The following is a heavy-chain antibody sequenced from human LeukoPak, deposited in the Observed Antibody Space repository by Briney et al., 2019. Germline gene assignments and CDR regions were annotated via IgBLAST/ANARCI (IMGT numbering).Heavy chain of an antibody. V-gene: IGHV1-2*04. Sequence: ASVKVSSKASGYTFTGYYMHWVRQAPGQGLEWMGWINPNSGGTNYAQKFQGWVTMTRDTSISTAYMELSRLRSDDTAVYYCARVVGRHCSGGSCYSLSYWGQGTLVTVSS. CDR3: ARVVGRHCSGGSCYSLSY. CDR2: INPNSGGT. CDR1: GYTFTGYY. D-gene: IGHD2-15*01. J-gene: IGHJ4*02.